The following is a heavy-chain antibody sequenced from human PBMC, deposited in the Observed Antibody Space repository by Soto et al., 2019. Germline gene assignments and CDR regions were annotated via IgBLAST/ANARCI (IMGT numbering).Heavy chain of an antibody. D-gene: IGHD2-15*01. Sequence: QVQLQESGPGLVKPSETLSLTCTVSGGSISSYYWSWIRQPPGKGLEYIGYIYYSGSTNYNPSLKSRVTISVDTSKNQFSLNLNSVTAADTAVYYCARLGSSGGSCPFDPWGQGTLVTVSS. J-gene: IGHJ5*02. CDR2: IYYSGST. CDR1: GGSISSYY. V-gene: IGHV4-59*08. CDR3: ARLGSSGGSCPFDP.